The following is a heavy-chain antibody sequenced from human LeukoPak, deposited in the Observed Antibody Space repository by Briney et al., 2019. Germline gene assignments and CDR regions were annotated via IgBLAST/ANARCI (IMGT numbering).Heavy chain of an antibody. D-gene: IGHD1-26*01. CDR2: IYYSGST. J-gene: IGHJ4*02. CDR3: ARAFRWELQYYFDY. Sequence: LRLSCAASGFTFSSYAMSWIRQHPGKGLEWIGYIYYSGSTYYNPSLKSRVTISVDTSKNQFSLKLSSVTAADTAVYYCARAFRWELQYYFDYWGQGTLVTVSS. V-gene: IGHV4-31*02. CDR1: GFTFSSYA.